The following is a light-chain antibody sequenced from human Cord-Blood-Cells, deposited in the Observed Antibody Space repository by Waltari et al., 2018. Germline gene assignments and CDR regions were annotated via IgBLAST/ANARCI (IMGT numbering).Light chain of an antibody. J-gene: IGKJ2*01. V-gene: IGKV3-11*01. CDR3: QQRSNWPPYMYT. CDR2: DAS. Sequence: EIVLTQSPAPPYLSPGDRAPLSGRASQNVSSYLPCYQQKPGQAPRLLIYDASNRATGIPARFSGSGSGTDFTLTISSLEPEYFAFYYCQQRSNWPPYMYTFGQGTKLEIK. CDR1: QNVSSY.